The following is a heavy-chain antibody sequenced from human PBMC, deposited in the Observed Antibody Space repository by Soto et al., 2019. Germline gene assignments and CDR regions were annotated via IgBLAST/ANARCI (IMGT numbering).Heavy chain of an antibody. CDR3: ATEKAGTAGPGVVGTVNY. V-gene: IGHV4-4*02. Sequence: QVQLQESGPGLVKPSGTLSLTCAVSGGSISSSNWWSWVRQPPGKGLEWIGEIYHSGSTNYNPSLKSRVTISVYKSNNQFSLKLSSVTAADTAVYYRATEKAGTAGPGVVGTVNYWGQGTLVTVFS. CDR1: GGSISSSNW. CDR2: IYHSGST. J-gene: IGHJ4*02. D-gene: IGHD1-26*01.